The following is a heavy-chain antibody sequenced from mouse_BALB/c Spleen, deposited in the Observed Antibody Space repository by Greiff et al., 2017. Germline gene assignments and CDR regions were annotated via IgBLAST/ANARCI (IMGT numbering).Heavy chain of an antibody. J-gene: IGHJ3*01. Sequence: EVQLQQSGAELVKPGASVKLSCTASGFNIKDTYMHWVKQRPEQGLEWIGRIDPANGNTKYDPKFQGKATITADTSSNTAYLQLSSLTSEDTAVYYCASPVYLAWFAYWGQGTLVTVSA. D-gene: IGHD5-5*01. V-gene: IGHV14-3*02. CDR1: GFNIKDTY. CDR3: ASPVYLAWFAY. CDR2: IDPANGNT.